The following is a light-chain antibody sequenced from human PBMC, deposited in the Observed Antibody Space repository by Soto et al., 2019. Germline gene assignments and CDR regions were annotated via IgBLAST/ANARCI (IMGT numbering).Light chain of an antibody. V-gene: IGLV1-51*01. CDR1: ISSIGKNY. CDR3: GTWDSSLSRYV. Sequence: QSLLTQPPSLSAAPGQKVTISCSGSISSIGKNYVSWYQQLPGTAPKLLIYDNIKRPSGIPDRFSGSKSGTSATLGITGLQTGDEADYYCGTWDSSLSRYVYRTGTKVNVL. J-gene: IGLJ1*01. CDR2: DNI.